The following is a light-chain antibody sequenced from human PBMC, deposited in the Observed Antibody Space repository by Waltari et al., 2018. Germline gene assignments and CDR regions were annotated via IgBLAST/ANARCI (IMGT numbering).Light chain of an antibody. CDR3: QQRSNWPPLT. CDR2: EAS. CDR1: QNLHKY. Sequence: EVVLTQSPASLSSSPGERVTLSCRASQNLHKYLAWYQQKPGQAPRLLIYEASNRATGIPDRFSGSGSGTDFTLTIDSLEPEDFAVYVCQQRSNWPPLTFGGGTKVEIK. J-gene: IGKJ4*01. V-gene: IGKV3-11*01.